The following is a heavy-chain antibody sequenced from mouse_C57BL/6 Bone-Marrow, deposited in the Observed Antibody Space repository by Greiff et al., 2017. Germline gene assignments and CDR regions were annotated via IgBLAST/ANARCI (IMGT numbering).Heavy chain of an antibody. V-gene: IGHV5-4*01. CDR2: ISDGGSYT. D-gene: IGHD1-1*01. Sequence: EVKLMESGGGLVKPGGSLKLSCAASGFTFSSNAMSWVRQTPEKRLEWVATISDGGSYTYYPDNVKGRFTISRDNSKNNLYLQMSHLKSEDTAMYYCARDPTVVAGAMDYWGQGTSVTVSS. CDR1: GFTFSSNA. CDR3: ARDPTVVAGAMDY. J-gene: IGHJ4*01.